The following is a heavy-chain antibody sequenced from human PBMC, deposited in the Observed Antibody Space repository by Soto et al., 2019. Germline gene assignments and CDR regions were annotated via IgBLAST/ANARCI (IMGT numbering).Heavy chain of an antibody. CDR2: IWYDGSNK. D-gene: IGHD3-3*01. V-gene: IGHV3-33*01. Sequence: GGSLRLSCAASGFTFSSYGMHWVRQAPGKGLEWVAVIWYDGSNKYYADSVKGRFTISRDNSKNTLYLQMNSLRAEDTAVYYCARVPRHYDFWSGSYYYYGMDVWGQGTTVTVPS. CDR1: GFTFSSYG. J-gene: IGHJ6*02. CDR3: ARVPRHYDFWSGSYYYYGMDV.